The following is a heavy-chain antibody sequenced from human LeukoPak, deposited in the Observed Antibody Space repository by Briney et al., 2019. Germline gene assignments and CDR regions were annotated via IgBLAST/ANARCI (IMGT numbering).Heavy chain of an antibody. Sequence: GSLRLSCAASGFTVSSNYMSWVRQPPGKGLEWIGEINHSGSTNYNPSLKSRVTISVDAPKNQFSLKLSSVTAADTAVYYCAGAHADILTGYPNWFDPWGQGTLVTVSS. CDR3: AGAHADILTGYPNWFDP. CDR1: GFTVSSNY. J-gene: IGHJ5*02. D-gene: IGHD3-9*01. CDR2: INHSGST. V-gene: IGHV4-34*01.